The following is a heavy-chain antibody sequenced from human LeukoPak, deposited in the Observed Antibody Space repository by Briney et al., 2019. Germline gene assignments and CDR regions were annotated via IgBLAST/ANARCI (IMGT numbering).Heavy chain of an antibody. V-gene: IGHV3-30-3*01. D-gene: IGHD3-10*01. J-gene: IGHJ4*02. CDR2: ISYDGSNK. CDR3: AKDAGYYGSGSLKEY. Sequence: GRSLRLSCAASGFTFSSYAMHWVRQAPGKGLEWVAVISYDGSNKYYADSVKGRFTISRDNSKNTLYLQMNSLRAEDTAVYYCAKDAGYYGSGSLKEYWGQGTLVTVSS. CDR1: GFTFSSYA.